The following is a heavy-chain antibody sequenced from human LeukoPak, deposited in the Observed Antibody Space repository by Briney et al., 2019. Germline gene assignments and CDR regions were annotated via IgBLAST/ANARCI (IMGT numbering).Heavy chain of an antibody. CDR3: TTEFFDY. V-gene: IGHV3-15*01. Sequence: ETLSLTCTVSGGSIGSNYWSWIRQPAGKGLEWIGRIKSKTDGGTTDYAAPVKGRFTISRDDSKNTLYLQMNSLKTEDTAVYYCTTEFFDYWGQGTLVTVSS. J-gene: IGHJ4*02. CDR2: IKSKTDGGTT. CDR1: GGSIGSNY.